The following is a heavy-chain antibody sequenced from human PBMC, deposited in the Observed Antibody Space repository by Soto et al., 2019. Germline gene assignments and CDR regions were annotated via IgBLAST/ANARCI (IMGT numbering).Heavy chain of an antibody. CDR1: GFKFNSYG. J-gene: IGHJ5*02. V-gene: IGHV3-33*01. D-gene: IGHD3-10*01. Sequence: QEELVQSGGGVVQPGRSLRLSCAASGFKFNSYGMHWVRQAPGKGLEWVAVISYDGTDTSYGDSVKGRFTISRDNTRNTVHLQMTSLSVDDTAVYYCARDRFGGTEGTNWLDPWGQGSLVIVSS. CDR2: ISYDGTDT. CDR3: ARDRFGGTEGTNWLDP.